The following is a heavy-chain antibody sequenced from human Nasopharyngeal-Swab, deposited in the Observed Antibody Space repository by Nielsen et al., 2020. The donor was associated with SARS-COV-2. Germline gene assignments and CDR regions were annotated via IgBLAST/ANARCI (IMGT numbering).Heavy chain of an antibody. Sequence: WIRQPPGKGLEWVSVIYSGGSTYYADSVKGRFTISRDNSKNTLYLQMNSLRAEDTAVYYCARDRIKNWFDPWGQGTLVTVSS. V-gene: IGHV3-53*05. J-gene: IGHJ5*02. CDR2: IYSGGST. D-gene: IGHD2-21*01. CDR3: ARDRIKNWFDP.